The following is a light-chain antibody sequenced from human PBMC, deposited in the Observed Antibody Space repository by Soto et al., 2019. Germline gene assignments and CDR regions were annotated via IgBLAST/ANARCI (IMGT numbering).Light chain of an antibody. CDR1: YTNVGRNG. J-gene: IGLJ3*02. V-gene: IGLV1-44*01. CDR2: NDD. CDR3: AAWDDRVNGPV. Sequence: QSVLTQPPSASETPGQRVALSCSGHYTNVGRNGVNWYRQVPGTAPKLVIFNDDERPSGVPGRFSGSKSGTSASLAIDGLQSEDEADYYCAAWDDRVNGPVFGGGTKLTVL.